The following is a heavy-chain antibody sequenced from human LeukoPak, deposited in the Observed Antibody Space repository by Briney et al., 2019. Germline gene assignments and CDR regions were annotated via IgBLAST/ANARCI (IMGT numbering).Heavy chain of an antibody. D-gene: IGHD2-15*01. V-gene: IGHV3-74*01. CDR3: VIDLGDYNDF. J-gene: IGHJ4*02. CDR1: GFTVSSNY. CDR2: INTQGTYT. Sequence: PGGSLRLSCAASGFTVSSNYMSWVRQAPGKGLEWVSRINTQGTYTNYADSVKGRFTISRDNAKNTLYLQMSSLRADDTAVYYCVIDLGDYNDFWGQGTLVSVSS.